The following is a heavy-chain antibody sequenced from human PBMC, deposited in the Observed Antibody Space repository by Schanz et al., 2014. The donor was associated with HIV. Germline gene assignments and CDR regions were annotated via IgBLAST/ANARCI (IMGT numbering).Heavy chain of an antibody. D-gene: IGHD2-21*02. CDR1: GGPFNIHY. J-gene: IGHJ4*02. CDR2: INLDGNT. Sequence: QVQLQQWGAGLLKPSETLSLICAVYGGPFNIHYWSWLRQLPGKGLEWIGEINLDGNTNYNPSLKSRVKISMDTSKNQFSLNLTLVTAADTAVYYCARGIRPSDRVYFFDDWGQGTLVTVPS. CDR3: ARGIRPSDRVYFFDD. V-gene: IGHV4-34*01.